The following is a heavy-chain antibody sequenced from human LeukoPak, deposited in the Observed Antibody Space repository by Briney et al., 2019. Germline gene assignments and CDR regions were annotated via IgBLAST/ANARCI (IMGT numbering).Heavy chain of an antibody. J-gene: IGHJ4*02. CDR1: GDSISSTIYY. Sequence: PSETLSLTCTVSGDSISSTIYYWGWIRQPPGKELEWIGTVYYTGSAYYNPSLKSRVTISVDTSKNQFSLKLSSVTAADTAVYYCARTISGAHDYWGQGTLVTVSS. CDR3: ARTISGAHDY. V-gene: IGHV4-39*07. D-gene: IGHD1-26*01. CDR2: VYYTGSA.